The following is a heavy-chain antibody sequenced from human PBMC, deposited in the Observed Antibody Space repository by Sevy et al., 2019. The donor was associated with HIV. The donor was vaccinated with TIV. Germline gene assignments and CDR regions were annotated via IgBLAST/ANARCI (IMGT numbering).Heavy chain of an antibody. CDR2: ISSSSSYI. CDR1: GFTFSSYS. Sequence: GGSLRLSCAASGFTFSSYSMNWVRQAPGKGLEWVSSISSSSSYIYYVDSVKGRFTISRDNAKNSLYLQMNSLRAEDTAVYYCARSHYGDYAVDYWGQGTLVTVSS. CDR3: ARSHYGDYAVDY. D-gene: IGHD4-17*01. V-gene: IGHV3-21*01. J-gene: IGHJ4*02.